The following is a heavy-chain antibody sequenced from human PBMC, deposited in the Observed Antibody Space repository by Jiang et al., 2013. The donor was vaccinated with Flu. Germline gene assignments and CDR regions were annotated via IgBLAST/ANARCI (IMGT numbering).Heavy chain of an antibody. D-gene: IGHD3-22*01. CDR3: ARSNYDSSGYYHSVGDY. V-gene: IGHV1-18*01. CDR1: TFTSYG. Sequence: TFTSYGISWVRQAPGQGLEWMGWISAYNGNTNYAQKLQGRVTMTTDTSTSTAYMELRSLRSDDTAVYYCARSNYDSSGYYHSVGDYWGQGTLVAVSS. CDR2: ISAYNGNT. J-gene: IGHJ4*02.